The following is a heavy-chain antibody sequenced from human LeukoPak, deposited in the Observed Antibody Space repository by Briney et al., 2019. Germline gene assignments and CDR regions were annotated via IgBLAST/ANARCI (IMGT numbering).Heavy chain of an antibody. CDR1: GFTFSMYA. V-gene: IGHV3-23*01. D-gene: IGHD3-10*01. Sequence: GGSLRLSCAVSGFTFSMYAMAWVRQAPGKGLEWVSGISDNTYYADSVRGRFTISRDNSKNTLYLQMNSLRAEDMAVYYCAKGQGSEIYKYYFDYWGQGALVTVSS. CDR3: AKGQGSEIYKYYFDY. J-gene: IGHJ4*02. CDR2: ISDNT.